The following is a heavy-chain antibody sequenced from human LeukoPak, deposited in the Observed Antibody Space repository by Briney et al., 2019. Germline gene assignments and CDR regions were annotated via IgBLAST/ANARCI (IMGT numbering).Heavy chain of an antibody. CDR1: GGSFSGYY. J-gene: IGHJ3*02. V-gene: IGHV4-59*10. CDR2: IYTSGST. Sequence: PSETLSLTCAVYGGSFSGYYWSWIRQPAGKGLEWIGRIYTSGSTNYNPSLKSRVTMSVDTSKNQFSLKLSSVTAADTAVYYCARYCSGGSCGFSAFDIWGQGTMVTVSS. D-gene: IGHD2-15*01. CDR3: ARYCSGGSCGFSAFDI.